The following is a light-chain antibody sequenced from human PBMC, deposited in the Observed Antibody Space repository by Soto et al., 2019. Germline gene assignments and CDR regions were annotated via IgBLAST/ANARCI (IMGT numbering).Light chain of an antibody. CDR3: CSHAGSYTYV. CDR2: DVT. Sequence: SVLTQPRSVSGSPGQSLTISCTGTSSDVGGYNYVSWYQQHPGKAPKLMIYDVTKRPSGVPDRFSGSKSGNTASLTISGLQADDEADYYCCSHAGSYTYVFGTGTKVTVL. J-gene: IGLJ1*01. CDR1: SSDVGGYNY. V-gene: IGLV2-11*01.